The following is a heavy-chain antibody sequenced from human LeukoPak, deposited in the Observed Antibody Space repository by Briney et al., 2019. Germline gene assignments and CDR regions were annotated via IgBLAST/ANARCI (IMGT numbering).Heavy chain of an antibody. D-gene: IGHD1-26*01. CDR3: AKGGKWDVTPFDY. V-gene: IGHV3-23*01. CDR2: IRGSGGST. CDR1: GFTFSSYV. Sequence: AGGSLRLSCVVSGFTFSSYVMNWVRQAPGKGLEWVSTIRGSGGSTYYADSVKGRFTISRDNSKNTLYLQVNSLRAEDTAVYYCAKGGKWDVTPFDYWGQGTLVTVSS. J-gene: IGHJ4*02.